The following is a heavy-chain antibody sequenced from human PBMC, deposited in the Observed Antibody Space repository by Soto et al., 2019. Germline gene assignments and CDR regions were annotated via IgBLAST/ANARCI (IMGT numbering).Heavy chain of an antibody. J-gene: IGHJ4*02. CDR1: GGSVSSGSYY. D-gene: IGHD6-13*01. V-gene: IGHV4-61*01. CDR2: IYYSGST. CDR3: ARGEAAAGDY. Sequence: SETLSLTCTVSGGSVSSGSYYWSWIRQPPGKGLEWIGYIYYSGSTNYNPSLKSRVTISVDTSKNQFSLKLSSVTAADTAVYYCARGEAAAGDYWGQGTLFTVS.